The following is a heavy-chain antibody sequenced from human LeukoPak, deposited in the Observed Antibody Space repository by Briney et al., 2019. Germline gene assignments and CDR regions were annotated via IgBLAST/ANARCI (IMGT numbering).Heavy chain of an antibody. Sequence: GESLKISCKGSGYTFKSYWIGWVRQMPGKGLEWMGIIYPGDSETRYNPSFEGQVTISADKSINTAYLQWSSLKASDTAIFYCARKDTTMDDDAFDIWGQGTLVTVSS. CDR3: ARKDTTMDDDAFDI. CDR2: IYPGDSET. CDR1: GYTFKSYW. D-gene: IGHD5-18*01. V-gene: IGHV5-51*01. J-gene: IGHJ3*02.